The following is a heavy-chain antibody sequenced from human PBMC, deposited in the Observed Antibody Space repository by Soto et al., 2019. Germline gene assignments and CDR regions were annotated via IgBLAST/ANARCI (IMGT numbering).Heavy chain of an antibody. D-gene: IGHD3-22*01. V-gene: IGHV3-30-3*01. CDR3: ARAVRSDYYDSSGYYYYWFDP. Sequence: PVGSLRLSCAASGFTFSSYAMHWVRQAPGKGLEWVAVISYDGSNKYYADSVKGRFTISRDNSKNTLYLQMNSLRAEDTAVYYCARAVRSDYYDSSGYYYYWFDPWGQGTLVTVSS. J-gene: IGHJ5*02. CDR2: ISYDGSNK. CDR1: GFTFSSYA.